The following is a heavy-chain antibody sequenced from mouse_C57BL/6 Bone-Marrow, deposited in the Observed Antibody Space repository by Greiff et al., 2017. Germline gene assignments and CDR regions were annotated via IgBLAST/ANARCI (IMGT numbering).Heavy chain of an antibody. V-gene: IGHV1-54*01. J-gene: IGHJ1*03. CDR2: INPGSGGT. Sequence: QVQLQQSGAELVRPGTSVKVSCKASGYAFTNYLIEWVKQRPGQGLEWIGVINPGSGGTNYNEKFKGKATLTADTSSSTAYMQLSSLTSEDSAVYFCARPSFYWYFDVWGTGTTVTVSS. CDR3: ARPSFYWYFDV. D-gene: IGHD6-1*01. CDR1: GYAFTNYL.